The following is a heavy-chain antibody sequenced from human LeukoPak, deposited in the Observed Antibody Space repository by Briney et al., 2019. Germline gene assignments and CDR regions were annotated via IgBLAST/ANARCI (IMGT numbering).Heavy chain of an antibody. D-gene: IGHD3-10*02. CDR1: GFTFRSYA. CDR3: ARLPGIDYVFGLGWFDP. Sequence: GGSLRLSCAASGFTFRSYAMNWVRQAPGTGLEWVSVISDSGGTTLYANSVKGRFTISRDNAKNSLYLQMNSLRAEDTAVYYCARLPGIDYVFGLGWFDPWGQGTLVTVSS. V-gene: IGHV3-23*01. J-gene: IGHJ5*02. CDR2: ISDSGGTT.